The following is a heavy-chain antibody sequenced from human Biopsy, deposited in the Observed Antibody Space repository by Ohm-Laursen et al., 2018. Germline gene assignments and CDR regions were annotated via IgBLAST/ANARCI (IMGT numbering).Heavy chain of an antibody. D-gene: IGHD3-9*01. J-gene: IGHJ1*01. CDR1: EGTFSNYS. CDR2: NIPILGTG. Sequence: SVKVSCKSPEGTFSNYSVNWVRQAPGQGLEWLGGNIPILGTGNYAQKFQDRVTVAADTSTSTATMELRSLRSDDTAVYYCATKLTGYFHHWGQGTLVIVSS. V-gene: IGHV1-69*06. CDR3: ATKLTGYFHH.